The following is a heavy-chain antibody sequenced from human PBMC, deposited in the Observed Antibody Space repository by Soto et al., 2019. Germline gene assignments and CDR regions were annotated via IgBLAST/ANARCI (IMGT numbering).Heavy chain of an antibody. CDR2: INAGNGNT. J-gene: IGHJ4*02. Sequence: ASVKVSCKASGYTFTSYAMHWVRQAPGQRLEWMGWINAGNGNTKYSQKFQGRVTITRDTSASTAYMELSSLRFEDTAVYYCARPVTMVRWGFVYWGQGTLVTVSS. CDR1: GYTFTSYA. D-gene: IGHD3-10*01. CDR3: ARPVTMVRWGFVY. V-gene: IGHV1-3*01.